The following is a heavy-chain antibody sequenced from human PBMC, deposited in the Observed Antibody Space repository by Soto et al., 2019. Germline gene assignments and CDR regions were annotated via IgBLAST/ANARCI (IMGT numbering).Heavy chain of an antibody. CDR1: GGSIGTSAYY. Sequence: SETLSLTCAVSGGSIGTSAYYWGWIRQAPGKGLEWIGSINHSGNTYLSPSLKDRVTLSVDTSKNSFSLKLRSATAADTGLYYCSRRAPEGFDPWGQGTLVTVSS. J-gene: IGHJ5*02. V-gene: IGHV4-39*01. CDR2: INHSGNT. CDR3: SRRAPEGFDP.